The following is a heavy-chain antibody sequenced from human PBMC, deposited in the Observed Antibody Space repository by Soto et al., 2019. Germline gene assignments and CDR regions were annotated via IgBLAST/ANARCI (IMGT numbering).Heavy chain of an antibody. Sequence: GVSLRLSCAASGFTFSSYARHWVRQAPGKGLEWVAVISYDGSNKYYADSVKGRFTIPRDNSKNTLYLQINTLRAEETARYYGARVVESGSSQYYYYYYGINVWGLGTTVTVSS. CDR3: ARVVESGSSQYYYYYYGINV. CDR1: GFTFSSYA. V-gene: IGHV3-30-3*01. CDR2: ISYDGSNK. D-gene: IGHD1-26*01. J-gene: IGHJ6*02.